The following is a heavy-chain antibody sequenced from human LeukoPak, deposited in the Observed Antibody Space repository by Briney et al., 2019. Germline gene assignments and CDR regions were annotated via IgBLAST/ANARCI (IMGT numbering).Heavy chain of an antibody. D-gene: IGHD3-3*01. Sequence: GGSVKVSCKASGYTFTGYYMHWVRQAPGQGLEWMGWINPNSGGTNYAQKFQGRVTMTRNTSISTAYMELSSLRSEDTAVYYCARANSPDFWSGYHTYGMDVWGQGTTVTVSS. CDR1: GYTFTGYY. CDR3: ARANSPDFWSGYHTYGMDV. CDR2: INPNSGGT. J-gene: IGHJ6*02. V-gene: IGHV1-2*02.